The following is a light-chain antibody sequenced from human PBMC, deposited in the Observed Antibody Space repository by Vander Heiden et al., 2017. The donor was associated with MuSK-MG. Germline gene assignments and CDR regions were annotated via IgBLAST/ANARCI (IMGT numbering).Light chain of an antibody. V-gene: IGLV2-23*01. CDR2: EAT. Sequence: HSALTQPASVSGSSGHSITTSCAGSSSDVATYNLVSWYQQHPGKAPKLIIYEATERPSGVSHRFSGSQSGNTASLTISGLQAEDEATYYCCSYAGGSEVFGGGTKLTVL. CDR1: SSDVATYNL. J-gene: IGLJ3*02. CDR3: CSYAGGSEV.